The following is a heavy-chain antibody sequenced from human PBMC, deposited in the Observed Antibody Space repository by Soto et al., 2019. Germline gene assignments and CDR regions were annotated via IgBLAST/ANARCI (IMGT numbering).Heavy chain of an antibody. CDR2: ISAYNGNT. V-gene: IGHV1-18*01. CDR3: TRGNRIDALDI. CDR1: GYTFSSYG. D-gene: IGHD2-15*01. Sequence: QVQLVQSGAEVKKPGASVKVSCKASGYTFSSYGFSWVRQAPGQGLEWMGWISAYNGNTNYAQKFQGRVTMTTETSTSTAYMQLRSLRSDDSVVYYCTRGNRIDALDIWGQGTMVTVSS. J-gene: IGHJ3*02.